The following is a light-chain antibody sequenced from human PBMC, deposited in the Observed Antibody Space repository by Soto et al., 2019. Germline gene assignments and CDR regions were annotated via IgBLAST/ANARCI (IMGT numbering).Light chain of an antibody. Sequence: DIQMTQSPSSLSASVRDRVTITCRASQSISSSLNWYQQKPGKAPKLLIYAASSLQSGVPSRFSGSGSGTDFTLTISSLQPEDFATYYCQQRYSTPRTVGQGTKVEIK. CDR3: QQRYSTPRT. V-gene: IGKV1-39*01. CDR2: AAS. J-gene: IGKJ1*01. CDR1: QSISSS.